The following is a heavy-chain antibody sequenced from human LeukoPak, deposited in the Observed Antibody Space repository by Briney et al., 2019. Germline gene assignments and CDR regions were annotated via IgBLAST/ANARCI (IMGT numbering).Heavy chain of an antibody. D-gene: IGHD3-9*01. Sequence: ASVKVSCKASGYTFTSYAMNWVRQAPRQGLEWMGWINTNTGNPTYAQGFTGRFVFSLDTSVSTAYLQISSLKAEDTAVYYCARSPYDILTGYSPPDYWGQGTLVTVSS. CDR2: INTNTGNP. CDR3: ARSPYDILTGYSPPDY. V-gene: IGHV7-4-1*02. CDR1: GYTFTSYA. J-gene: IGHJ4*02.